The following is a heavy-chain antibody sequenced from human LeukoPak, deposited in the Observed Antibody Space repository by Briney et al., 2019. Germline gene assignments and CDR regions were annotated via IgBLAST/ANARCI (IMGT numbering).Heavy chain of an antibody. D-gene: IGHD2-2*01. J-gene: IGHJ4*02. CDR1: GGSISSYY. CDR3: ARVTRFYYCSSTSCPYYFDY. V-gene: IGHV4-59*08. CDR2: IYYSGST. Sequence: SETLSLTCTVSGGSISSYYWSWIRQPPGKGLEWIGYIYYSGSTNYNPSLKSRVTISVDTSKNQFSLKLSSVTAADTAVYYCARVTRFYYCSSTSCPYYFDYWGQGTLVTVSS.